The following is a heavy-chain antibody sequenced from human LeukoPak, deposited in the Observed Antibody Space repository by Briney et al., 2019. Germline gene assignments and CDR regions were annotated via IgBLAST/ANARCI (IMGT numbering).Heavy chain of an antibody. CDR1: GGSFSGYY. D-gene: IGHD3-10*02. CDR3: ARRPLYYVVRGPFVY. CDR2: INHSGST. V-gene: IGHV4-34*01. Sequence: SETLSLTCAVYGGSFSGYYWSWIRQPPGKGLEWIGEINHSGSTNYNPSLKSRVTISVDTSKNQFSLKLSSVTAADTAVYYCARRPLYYVVRGPFVYWGQGTQVTVSS. J-gene: IGHJ4*02.